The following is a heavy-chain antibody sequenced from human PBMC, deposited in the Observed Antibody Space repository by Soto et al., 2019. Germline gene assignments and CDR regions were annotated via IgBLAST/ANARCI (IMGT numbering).Heavy chain of an antibody. Sequence: QITLKESGPTLVKPTQTLTLTCTFSGFSLSTTAEGVGWIRQPPGKALEWLALSYWDDDERYSLSLKSRLTITKDTSKNQVVLTMTTVDPVDTATYYCAHGSCSSADCYPNPYLDYWGQGILVTVSS. CDR2: SYWDDDE. J-gene: IGHJ4*02. CDR3: AHGSCSSADCYPNPYLDY. V-gene: IGHV2-5*02. CDR1: GFSLSTTAEG. D-gene: IGHD2-2*01.